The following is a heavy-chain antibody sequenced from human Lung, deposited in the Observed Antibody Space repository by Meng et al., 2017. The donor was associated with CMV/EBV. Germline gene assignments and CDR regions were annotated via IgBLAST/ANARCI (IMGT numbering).Heavy chain of an antibody. Sequence: SLKISCAASGFTFSSYAMHWVRQAPGKGLEWVAVISYDGSNKYYADSVKGRFTISRDNSKNTLYLQMNSLRAEDTAVYYCARGEHRIAVAGSAFDIWGQGTXVTVSS. CDR1: GFTFSSYA. CDR3: ARGEHRIAVAGSAFDI. J-gene: IGHJ3*02. V-gene: IGHV3-30-3*01. CDR2: ISYDGSNK. D-gene: IGHD6-19*01.